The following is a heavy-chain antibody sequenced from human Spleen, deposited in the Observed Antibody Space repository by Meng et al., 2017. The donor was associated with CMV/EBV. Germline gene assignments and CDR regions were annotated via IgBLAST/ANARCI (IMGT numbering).Heavy chain of an antibody. V-gene: IGHV1-18*01. Sequence: ASVKVSCKASGGTFSSYAISWVRQAPGQGLEWMGWISGKSGDTRYAQKLQDRVTMTIDILTSTAYMELRSLTSDDTAVYYCARYTRVAFDVWGQGTTVTVSS. D-gene: IGHD1-1*01. CDR1: GGTFSSYA. CDR3: ARYTRVAFDV. J-gene: IGHJ3*01. CDR2: ISGKSGDT.